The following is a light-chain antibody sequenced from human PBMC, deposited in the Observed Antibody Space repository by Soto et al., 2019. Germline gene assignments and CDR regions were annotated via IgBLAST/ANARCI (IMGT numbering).Light chain of an antibody. V-gene: IGLV2-8*01. CDR1: SRDIGGYDF. CDR3: SSYSDTNICV. Sequence: QSALTQPPSASGSPGQAVTISCTGTSRDIGGYDFVSWYQVRPGEAPQLIIYNVNGRPSGVPRRFSGSKSGNTASLTVSGLQAVDEADYYGSSYSDTNICVFGTGTKVTVL. CDR2: NVN. J-gene: IGLJ1*01.